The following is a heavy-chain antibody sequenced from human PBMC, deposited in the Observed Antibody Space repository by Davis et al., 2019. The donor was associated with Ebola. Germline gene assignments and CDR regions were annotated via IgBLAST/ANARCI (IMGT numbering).Heavy chain of an antibody. V-gene: IGHV3-7*01. J-gene: IGHJ4*02. CDR2: IKQDGSEK. D-gene: IGHD3-16*01. CDR3: VRELYDYVWLAYLDR. Sequence: GESLKISCAASGFTFSSYWMSWVRQAPGKGLEWVANIKQDGSEKYYVDSVKGRFTISRDNSRSTLHLQMNNLKAEDTAIYYCVRELYDYVWLAYLDRWGQGTLVTVSS. CDR1: GFTFSSYW.